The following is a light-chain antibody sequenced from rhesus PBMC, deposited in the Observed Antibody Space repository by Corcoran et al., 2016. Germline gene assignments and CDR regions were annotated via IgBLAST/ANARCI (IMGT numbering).Light chain of an antibody. CDR1: QGISSW. V-gene: IGKV1-33*02. CDR3: QQHNSYPYS. Sequence: DIQMTQSPSSLSASVGDRGTITCQASQGISSWLAWYQKKPGKAPKLLIYAASSLQSGVPSRVSGNGSWTDFTLTISSLQPEDFATYYCQQHNSYPYSFGQGTKVEIK. J-gene: IGKJ2*01. CDR2: AAS.